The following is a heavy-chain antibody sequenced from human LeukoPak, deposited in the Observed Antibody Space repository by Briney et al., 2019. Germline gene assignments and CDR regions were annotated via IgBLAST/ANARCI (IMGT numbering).Heavy chain of an antibody. CDR2: ISWDGGST. D-gene: IGHD3-3*01. CDR1: GFTFDDYT. J-gene: IGHJ4*02. Sequence: GGSLRPSCAASGFTFDDYTMHWVRQAPGKGLEWVSLISWDGGSTYYADSVKGRFTISRDNSKNSLYLQMNSLRTEDTALYYCARAGYGFWSGYFFDYWGQGTLVTVSS. V-gene: IGHV3-43*01. CDR3: ARAGYGFWSGYFFDY.